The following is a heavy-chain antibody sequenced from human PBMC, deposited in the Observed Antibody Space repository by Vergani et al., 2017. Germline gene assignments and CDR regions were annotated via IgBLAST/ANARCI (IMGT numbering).Heavy chain of an antibody. Sequence: QVQLQESGPGLVKPSQTLSLTCTVSGGSISSNNCWTWVRQPPGKGLEWIGEICHTEDTKYSPSLKSRVTVSVDESRNLFSLRLNSVTAADTAVYYCARSRPYCTSGSCPAIWGQGTLVTVSS. D-gene: IGHD2-15*01. J-gene: IGHJ4*02. CDR3: ARSRPYCTSGSCPAI. CDR2: ICHTEDT. CDR1: GGSISSNNC. V-gene: IGHV4-4*02.